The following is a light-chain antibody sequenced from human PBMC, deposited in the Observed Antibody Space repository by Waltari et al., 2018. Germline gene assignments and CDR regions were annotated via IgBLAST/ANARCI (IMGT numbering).Light chain of an antibody. CDR1: QSISNL. CDR3: QQYNTYSGWT. Sequence: DIQMTQSPSTLSASVGDRVIITCRASQSISNLLAWYQQKPGQAPNLLFYLASRLQSGVPSRFSGSGSGTEFNLTISCLQPDDFATYYCQQYNTYSGWTFGQGTKVEIK. CDR2: LAS. J-gene: IGKJ1*01. V-gene: IGKV1-5*03.